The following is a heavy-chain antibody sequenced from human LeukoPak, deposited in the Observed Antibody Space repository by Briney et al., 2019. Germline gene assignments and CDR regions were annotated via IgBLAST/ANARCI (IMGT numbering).Heavy chain of an antibody. V-gene: IGHV4-34*01. D-gene: IGHD6-13*01. CDR3: ARDLGAAALY. Sequence: SETLSLTCAVYGGSFSGYYWSWIRQPPGKGLEWIGEINHSGSTNYNPSLKSRVTISVDTSKNQFSLKLSSVTAADTAVYYCARDLGAAALYWGQGTLVTVSS. CDR2: INHSGST. J-gene: IGHJ4*02. CDR1: GGSFSGYY.